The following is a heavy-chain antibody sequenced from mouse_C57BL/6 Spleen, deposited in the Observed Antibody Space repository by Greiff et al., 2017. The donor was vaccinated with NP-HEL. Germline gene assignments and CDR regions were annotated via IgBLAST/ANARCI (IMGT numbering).Heavy chain of an antibody. CDR3: ARGQPIYYEYDGTSFAY. V-gene: IGHV5-17*01. D-gene: IGHD2-4*01. CDR1: GFTFSDYG. Sequence: EVKLVESGGGLVKPGGSLKLSCAASGFTFSDYGMHWVRQAPEKGLEWVAYISSGSSTIYYADTVKGRFTISRDNAKNTLFLQMTSLRSEDTAMYYCARGQPIYYEYDGTSFAYWGQGTLVTVSA. CDR2: ISSGSSTI. J-gene: IGHJ3*01.